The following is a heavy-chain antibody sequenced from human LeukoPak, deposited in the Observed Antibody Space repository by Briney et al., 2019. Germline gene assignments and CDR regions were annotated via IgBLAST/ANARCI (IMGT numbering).Heavy chain of an antibody. CDR1: ELTFSGYW. CDR2: IRHDGVQT. J-gene: IGHJ4*02. V-gene: IGHV3-7*01. D-gene: IGHD3-10*01. CDR3: ARDGHSSGSFDY. Sequence: GSLRLSCAASELTFSGYWMNWVRQAPGKGLQWVGNIRHDGVQTHYSDSVKGRFTISRDNAKRSLYLQMNSLRPEDTAVYYCARDGHSSGSFDYWGQGTLVTVSS.